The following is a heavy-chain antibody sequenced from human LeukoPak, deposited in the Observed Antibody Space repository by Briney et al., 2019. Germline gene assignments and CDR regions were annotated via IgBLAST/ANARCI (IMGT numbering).Heavy chain of an antibody. D-gene: IGHD4-11*01. CDR1: GDSISSYY. CDR2: IYNSGTT. V-gene: IGHV4-59*01. J-gene: IGHJ6*02. Sequence: SETLSLTCTVSGDSISSYYWSWIRQPPGKGLEWIGYIYNSGTTNYNPSLESRVTISVDTSKNQFSLMLTSVTAADTAVYYCARVVYSHYWPEGMDVWGQGTTVTVSS. CDR3: ARVVYSHYWPEGMDV.